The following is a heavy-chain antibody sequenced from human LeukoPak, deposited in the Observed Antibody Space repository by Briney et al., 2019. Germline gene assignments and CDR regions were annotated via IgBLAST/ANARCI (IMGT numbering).Heavy chain of an antibody. CDR2: IYYSGST. J-gene: IGHJ3*02. D-gene: IGHD3-9*01. CDR1: GVSISSSSYY. V-gene: IGHV4-39*07. Sequence: KSSETLSLTCTVSGVSISSSSYYWGWIRQPPGKGLEWIGCIYYSGSTYYNPSLKSRVTISVDTSKNQFSLKLSSVTAADTAVYYCAREWPGYYDILTGVNRFDAFDIWGQGTMVTVSS. CDR3: AREWPGYYDILTGVNRFDAFDI.